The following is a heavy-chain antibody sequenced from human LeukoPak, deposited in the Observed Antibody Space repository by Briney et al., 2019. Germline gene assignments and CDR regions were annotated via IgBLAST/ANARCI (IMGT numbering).Heavy chain of an antibody. CDR1: GFTVSSNY. V-gene: IGHV3-66*02. J-gene: IGHJ4*02. CDR2: IYSGGST. D-gene: IGHD5-24*01. Sequence: PGGSLRLSCAASGFTVSSNYMSWVRQAPGKGLEWVSVIYSGGSTYYADSVKGRFTISRDDSKNTLYLQMNSLRAEDTAVYYCARGPLDYDGYTFDYWGQGTLVTVSS. CDR3: ARGPLDYDGYTFDY.